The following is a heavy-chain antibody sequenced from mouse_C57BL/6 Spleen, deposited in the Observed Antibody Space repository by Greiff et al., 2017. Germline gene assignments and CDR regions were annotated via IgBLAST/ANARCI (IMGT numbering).Heavy chain of an antibody. CDR3: ASPHYYGSSYDY. CDR2: IHPNSGST. CDR1: GYTFTSYW. D-gene: IGHD1-1*01. Sequence: QVQLQQPGAELVKPGASVKLSCKASGYTFTSYWMHWVKQRPGQGLEWIGMIHPNSGSTNYNEKFKSKATLTVDKPSSTAYMQLSSLTSEDSAVYYCASPHYYGSSYDYWGQGTTLTVSS. J-gene: IGHJ2*01. V-gene: IGHV1-64*01.